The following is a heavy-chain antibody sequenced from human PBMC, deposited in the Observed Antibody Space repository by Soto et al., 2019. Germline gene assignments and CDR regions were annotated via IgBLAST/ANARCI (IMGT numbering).Heavy chain of an antibody. CDR1: VFTFSSYG. J-gene: IGHJ6*01. Sequence: VGSVRLSCAASVFTFSSYGMHCVRHSPGKWLEWVAVISYDGSNKYYADSVKGRFTISRDNSKNKLYLQMNSLRAEDTAVYYCAKAHSSGWSGVDYYYGMEVWGQGTTVNVSS. CDR3: AKAHSSGWSGVDYYYGMEV. V-gene: IGHV3-30*18. D-gene: IGHD6-19*01. CDR2: ISYDGSNK.